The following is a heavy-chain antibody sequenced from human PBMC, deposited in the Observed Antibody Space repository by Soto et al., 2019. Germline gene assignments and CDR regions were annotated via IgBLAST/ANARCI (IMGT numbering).Heavy chain of an antibody. CDR2: INPNSGGT. CDR3: ARSGFPYTVTTGFFDY. CDR1: GYTFTGYY. Sequence: ASVKVSCKASGYTFTGYYMHWVRQAPGQGLEWMGWINPNSGGTNYAQKFQGWVTMTRDTSISTAYMELSRLRSDDTAVYYCARSGFPYTVTTGFFDYWGQGTLVTVSS. D-gene: IGHD4-17*01. V-gene: IGHV1-2*04. J-gene: IGHJ4*02.